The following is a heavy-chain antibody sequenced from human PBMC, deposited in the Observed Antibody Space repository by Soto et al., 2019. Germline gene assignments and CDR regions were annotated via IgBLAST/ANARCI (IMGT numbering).Heavy chain of an antibody. Sequence: EVQLLESGGGLVQPGGSLRLSCAASGFTFSNYAMSWVRQAPGKGLEWVSTITWNGVGTYYADSVKGRFTISRDNSKNTLFLQMSSLRAEDTAVYYCAKKYHDDSGSYVFHFDYWGQGTLVTVSS. CDR3: AKKYHDDSGSYVFHFDY. CDR1: GFTFSNYA. D-gene: IGHD3-10*01. CDR2: ITWNGVGT. V-gene: IGHV3-23*01. J-gene: IGHJ4*02.